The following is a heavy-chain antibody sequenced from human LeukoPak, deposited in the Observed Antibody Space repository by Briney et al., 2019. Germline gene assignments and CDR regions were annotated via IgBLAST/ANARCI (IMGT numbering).Heavy chain of an antibody. J-gene: IGHJ5*02. CDR1: GGSISSSSYY. V-gene: IGHV4-39*01. D-gene: IGHD6-13*01. CDR3: ARRLGGYSSSSWFDP. Sequence: SETLSLTCTVSGGSISSSSYYWGWIRQPPGKGLEWIGRIYYSGSTYYNPSLKSRVTISVDTSKNQFSLKLSSVTAADTAVYYCARRLGGYSSSSWFDPWGQGTLVTVSS. CDR2: IYYSGST.